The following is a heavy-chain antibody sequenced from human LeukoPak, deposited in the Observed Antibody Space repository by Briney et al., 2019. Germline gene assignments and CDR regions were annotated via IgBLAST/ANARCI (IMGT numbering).Heavy chain of an antibody. D-gene: IGHD2-21*02. CDR1: GYTFTSRD. V-gene: IGHV1-8*01. CDR3: SRGVGAVGDL. J-gene: IGHJ1*01. Sequence: ASVKVCCKASGYTFTSRDINWLRQATGQGLEWMGWMTPGSGNTTYAQKFQGRVTMTRDTSISTVYMELSSLTSEDTAVYYCSRGVGAVGDLWGQGTLVTVSS. CDR2: MTPGSGNT.